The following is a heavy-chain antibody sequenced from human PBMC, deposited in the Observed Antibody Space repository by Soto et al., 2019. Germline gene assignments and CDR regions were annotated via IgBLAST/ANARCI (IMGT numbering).Heavy chain of an antibody. J-gene: IGHJ4*02. CDR1: GFTVSSNY. V-gene: IGHV3-53*01. Sequence: PGGSLRLSCAASGFTVSSNYMSWVRQAPGKGLEWVSVIYSGGSTYYADSVKGRFTISRDNSKNTLYLQMNSLRAEDTAVYYCARVSEGPIDYWGQGTPGTVSS. CDR2: IYSGGST. CDR3: ARVSEGPIDY. D-gene: IGHD3-3*01.